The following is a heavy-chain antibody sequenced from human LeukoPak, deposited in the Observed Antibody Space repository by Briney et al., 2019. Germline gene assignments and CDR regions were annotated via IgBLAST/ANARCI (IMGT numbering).Heavy chain of an antibody. Sequence: SETLSLTCAVSGGPFSHYYWTWIRQPPGKGLEWIGEINESGSTNYNPSLKSRVTISVDTPKNQFSLKLSSVTAADTAVYYCARGDIVVVPALRAFDIWGQGTMVTVSS. CDR2: INESGST. D-gene: IGHD2-2*01. CDR3: ARGDIVVVPALRAFDI. J-gene: IGHJ3*02. CDR1: GGPFSHYY. V-gene: IGHV4-34*01.